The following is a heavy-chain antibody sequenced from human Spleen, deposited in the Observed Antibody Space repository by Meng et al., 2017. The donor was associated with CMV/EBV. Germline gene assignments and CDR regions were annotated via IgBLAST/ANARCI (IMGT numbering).Heavy chain of an antibody. CDR2: IAPISGTR. CDR1: GGTFSSYG. Sequence: SVKVSCKASGGTFSSYGISWVRQAPGQGLEWMGGIAPISGTRNDPQKFQGRVTISTDESTSTAYMELRGLRSEDTAVYYCARAMITFGGVKEVYYYYGMDVWGQGTTVTVSS. J-gene: IGHJ6*02. D-gene: IGHD3-16*01. CDR3: ARAMITFGGVKEVYYYYGMDV. V-gene: IGHV1-69*05.